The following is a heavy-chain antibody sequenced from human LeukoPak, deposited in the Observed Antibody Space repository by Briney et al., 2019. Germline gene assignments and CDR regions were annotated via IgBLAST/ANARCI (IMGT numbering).Heavy chain of an antibody. CDR2: IKQDGSEE. Sequence: GGSLRLSCAASGFIFSSYWMSWVRQAPGKGLEWVANIKQDGSEEVYVDSVNGRFTISRDNAKNSLFLQMNTLRAEDTAVYYCARDPYSSTWSYGMDVWGQGTTVTVSS. CDR1: GFIFSSYW. CDR3: ARDPYSSTWSYGMDV. D-gene: IGHD6-6*01. J-gene: IGHJ6*02. V-gene: IGHV3-7*05.